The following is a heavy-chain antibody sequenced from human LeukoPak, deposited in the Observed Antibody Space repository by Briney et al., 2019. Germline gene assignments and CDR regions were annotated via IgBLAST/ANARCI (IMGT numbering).Heavy chain of an antibody. CDR3: AKTSSGWYEDTDY. CDR1: GFNFNNYW. D-gene: IGHD6-19*01. Sequence: QPGGSLRLSCAASGFNFNNYWMSWLRQAPGKGLEWVANIKQDGSEKYYVDSVKGRFTISRDNAKNSLYLQMNSLRAEDTAVYYCAKTSSGWYEDTDYWGQGTLVTVSS. J-gene: IGHJ4*02. V-gene: IGHV3-7*01. CDR2: IKQDGSEK.